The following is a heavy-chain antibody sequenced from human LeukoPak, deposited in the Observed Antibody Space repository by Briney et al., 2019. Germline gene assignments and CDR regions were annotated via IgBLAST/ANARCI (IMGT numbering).Heavy chain of an antibody. J-gene: IGHJ6*02. CDR3: ARGLAVAGYYYGMDV. CDR2: IYSGGST. D-gene: IGHD6-19*01. Sequence: GGSLRLSCAASGFTVSSNYMSWVRQAQGKGLQWVSDIYSGGSTYYADSVKGRFTISRDNSKNTLYLQMNSLRAEDTAVYYCARGLAVAGYYYGMDVWGQGTTVTVSS. V-gene: IGHV3-53*01. CDR1: GFTVSSNY.